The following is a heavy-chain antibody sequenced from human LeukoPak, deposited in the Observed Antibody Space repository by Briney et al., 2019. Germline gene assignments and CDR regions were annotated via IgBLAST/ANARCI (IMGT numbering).Heavy chain of an antibody. CDR1: EYTFTGYY. D-gene: IGHD2-15*01. CDR2: INPNTGGT. CDR3: ARDRKDVVRDAAWFAP. V-gene: IGHV1-2*02. J-gene: IGHJ5*02. Sequence: ASVKVSCKASEYTFTGYYIHWVRQAPGQGLEWMGWINPNTGGTDRAQKFQGRVSLTRDTSINTAYMELPRLTSDDTAVYYCARDRKDVVRDAAWFAPWGQGTLVTVSS.